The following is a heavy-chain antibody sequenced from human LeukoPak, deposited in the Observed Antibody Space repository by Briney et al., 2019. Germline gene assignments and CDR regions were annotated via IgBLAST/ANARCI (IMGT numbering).Heavy chain of an antibody. V-gene: IGHV1-24*01. D-gene: IGHD5-18*01. CDR3: ATGDTAMVKASPDY. J-gene: IGHJ4*02. CDR2: FDPEDGET. CDR1: GYTLTELS. Sequence: ASAKVSCKVSGYTLTELSMHWVRQAPGKGLEWMGGFDPEDGETIYAQKFQGRVTMTEDTSTDTAYMELSSLRSEDTAVYYCATGDTAMVKASPDYWGQGTLVTVSS.